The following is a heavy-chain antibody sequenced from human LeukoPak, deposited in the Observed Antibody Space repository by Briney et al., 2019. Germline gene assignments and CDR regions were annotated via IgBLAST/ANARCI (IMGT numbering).Heavy chain of an antibody. CDR2: IRYDGSNE. CDR1: GFTFNTYG. J-gene: IGHJ4*02. CDR3: AKDDAWLRFGE. V-gene: IGHV3-30*02. D-gene: IGHD3-10*01. Sequence: GGSLRLSCAASGFTFNTYGMHWARQAPGKGVEWVAFIRYDGSNECYADSVKGRFTISRDNSKNMLYLEVISLTADDTAVYYCAKDDAWLRFGEWSQGTLVTVSS.